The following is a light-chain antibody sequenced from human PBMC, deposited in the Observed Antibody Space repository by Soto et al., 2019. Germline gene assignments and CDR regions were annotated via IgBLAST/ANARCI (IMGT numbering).Light chain of an antibody. V-gene: IGKV3-15*01. CDR2: DTS. CDR1: QSVSNN. CDR3: QHYVTWPLT. Sequence: EIVLTQSPGTLSLSPGERATLSCRASQSVSNNYLVWYQHKPGQAPRLLIYDTSIRATGVPARFSGSRSGAEFTLTISSLQSEDFAVYYCQHYVTWPLTFGGGTKVDIK. J-gene: IGKJ4*01.